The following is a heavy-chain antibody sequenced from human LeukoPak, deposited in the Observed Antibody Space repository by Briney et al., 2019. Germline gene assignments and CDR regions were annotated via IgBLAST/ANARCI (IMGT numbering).Heavy chain of an antibody. J-gene: IGHJ4*02. D-gene: IGHD3-3*01. CDR3: ARDGSAADYDFWSGYSDY. CDR2: INPSGGST. Sequence: ASVKVSCKASGYTFTSYYMHWVRQAPGQGLEWMGIINPSGGSTSYAQKFQGRVTMTRDMSTSTVYMELSSLRSEGTAVYYCARDGSAADYDFWSGYSDYWGQGTLVTVSS. CDR1: GYTFTSYY. V-gene: IGHV1-46*01.